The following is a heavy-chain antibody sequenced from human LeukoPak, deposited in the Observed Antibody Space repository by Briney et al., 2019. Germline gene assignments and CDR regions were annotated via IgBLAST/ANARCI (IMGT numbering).Heavy chain of an antibody. J-gene: IGHJ4*02. CDR2: INPNSGGT. D-gene: IGHD3-22*01. V-gene: IGHV1-2*02. CDR1: GYTFTGYY. CDR3: ARARRISYSYDSSGPPGGILIAY. Sequence: APVKVSCKASGYTFTGYYMHWVRQAPGQGLEWMGWINPNSGGTNYAQKFQGRVSMTRDTSISTAYMELSRLRSDDTAVSYCARARRISYSYDSSGPPGGILIAYWGQGTLVTVSS.